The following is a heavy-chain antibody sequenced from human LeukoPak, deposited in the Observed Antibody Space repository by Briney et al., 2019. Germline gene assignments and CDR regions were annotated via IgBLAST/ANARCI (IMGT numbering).Heavy chain of an antibody. CDR1: GFTFSTYG. CDR2: IRYDGSNK. J-gene: IGHJ4*02. D-gene: IGHD1-26*01. V-gene: IGHV3-30*02. CDR3: ARGGVGVTLISWSDY. Sequence: GGSLRLSCGASGFTFSTYGMHWVRQAPGKGLEWVAFIRYDGSNKYYADSVKGRFTISRDNSKNTLYLQMNSLRAEDTAVYYCARGGVGVTLISWSDYWGQGTLVTVSS.